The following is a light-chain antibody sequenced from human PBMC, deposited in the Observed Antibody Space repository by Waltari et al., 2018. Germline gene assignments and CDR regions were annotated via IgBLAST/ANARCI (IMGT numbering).Light chain of an antibody. CDR1: QDVAIK. CDR2: GAS. Sequence: DIVMTQPPAALSVSPGERATLSCRASQDVAIKLAWYQQKPGQAPRLLFYGASTRATGIPARFSASGSETEFTLTINSVQSVDFAVFYCQHYNKWLRTFGGGTKVDIK. J-gene: IGKJ4*01. V-gene: IGKV3-15*01. CDR3: QHYNKWLRT.